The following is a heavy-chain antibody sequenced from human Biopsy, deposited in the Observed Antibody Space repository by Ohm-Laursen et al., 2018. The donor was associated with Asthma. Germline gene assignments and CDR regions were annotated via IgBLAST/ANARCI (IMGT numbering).Heavy chain of an antibody. J-gene: IGHJ6*02. CDR2: ISYDGSTK. Sequence: SLRLSCAAPGFTLTTYAIHWVRQAPGKGLEWVAVISYDGSTKYSADSVKGRFIVSRDISENILSLQMNSLRPEDTAVYYCARDVVWFREVGGMDVWGQGTTVTVSS. CDR3: ARDVVWFREVGGMDV. D-gene: IGHD3-10*01. V-gene: IGHV3-30*03. CDR1: GFTLTTYA.